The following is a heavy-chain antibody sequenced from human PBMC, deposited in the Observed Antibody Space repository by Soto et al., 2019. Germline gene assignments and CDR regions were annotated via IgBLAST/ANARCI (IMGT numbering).Heavy chain of an antibody. V-gene: IGHV4-4*02. CDR3: ASVRGGYYYAMDG. J-gene: IGHJ6*02. CDR2: IYHSGST. D-gene: IGHD3-10*02. CDR1: GGSISSSNW. Sequence: QVQLQESGPGLVKPSGTLSLTCAVSGGSISSSNWWSWVRQPPGKGLEWIGEIYHSGSTNYNPSLKRRVTISVEKCKNQVSRKLSSVTAADTAVYYCASVRGGYYYAMDGWGQGTTVTVSS.